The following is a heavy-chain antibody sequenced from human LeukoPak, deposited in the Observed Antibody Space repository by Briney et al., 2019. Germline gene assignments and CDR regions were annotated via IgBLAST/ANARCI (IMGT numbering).Heavy chain of an antibody. D-gene: IGHD2-15*01. CDR3: ARDDCSGGSCYILID. V-gene: IGHV3-30*03. CDR1: GFTFSSYS. J-gene: IGHJ4*02. CDR2: ISYDGSNK. Sequence: GGSLRLSCAASGFTFSSYSMNWVRQAPGKGLEWVAVISYDGSNKYYADSVKGRFTISRDNSKNTLYLQMNSLRAEDTAVYYCARDDCSGGSCYILIDWGQGTLVTVSS.